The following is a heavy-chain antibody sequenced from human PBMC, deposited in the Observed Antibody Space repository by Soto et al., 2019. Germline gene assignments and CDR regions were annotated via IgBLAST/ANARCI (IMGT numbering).Heavy chain of an antibody. V-gene: IGHV1-18*01. Sequence: ASVKVACKASGYTFTSDGGSWGRQAPGQGLEWMGWISAYNGNTNYAQKLQGRVTMTTDTSTSTAYMELRSLRSDDTAVYYCARDKGNFIAAAGNWFDPWGQGTLVTVSS. CDR1: GYTFTSDG. CDR2: ISAYNGNT. CDR3: ARDKGNFIAAAGNWFDP. J-gene: IGHJ5*02. D-gene: IGHD6-13*01.